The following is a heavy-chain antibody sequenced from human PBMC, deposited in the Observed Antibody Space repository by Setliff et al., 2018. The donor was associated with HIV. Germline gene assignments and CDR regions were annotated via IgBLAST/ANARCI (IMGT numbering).Heavy chain of an antibody. CDR1: GYRFSNHF. Sequence: VASVKVSCKSSGYRFSNHFIHWVRQAPGQGLEWMEVIDPTDGSTSFTQKFQGRVTVTRDTSTSTVYMELSGLKSEDTAMYYCARGKQMSRRSDAFDIWG. CDR2: IDPTDGST. CDR3: ARGKQMSRRSDAFDI. J-gene: IGHJ3*02. D-gene: IGHD6-6*01. V-gene: IGHV1-46*01.